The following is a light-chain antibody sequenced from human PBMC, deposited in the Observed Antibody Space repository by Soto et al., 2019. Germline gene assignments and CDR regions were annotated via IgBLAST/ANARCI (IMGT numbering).Light chain of an antibody. V-gene: IGKV1-39*01. J-gene: IGKJ1*01. CDR3: QQSYSTPPWT. CDR2: AAS. Sequence: DIQMTQSPSSLSASVGDRVTITGLSSQSISSYLNLYQQKPGKAPKLLIYAASSLQSGVPSRFSGSGSGTDFTLTISSLQPEDFATYYCQQSYSTPPWTFGQGTKVDIK. CDR1: QSISSY.